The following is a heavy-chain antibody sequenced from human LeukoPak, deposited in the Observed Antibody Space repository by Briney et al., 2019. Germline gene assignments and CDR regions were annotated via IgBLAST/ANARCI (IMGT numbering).Heavy chain of an antibody. J-gene: IGHJ4*02. CDR1: GFTFSSYW. V-gene: IGHV3-7*03. Sequence: PGGSLRLSCAASGFTFSSYWMSWVRQAPGKGLEWVANIKQDGSERYYVDSVKGRFTISRDNAKNSLYLQMNSLRAEDTALYYCAKDIFTGIAAAGAIDYWGQGTLVTVSS. D-gene: IGHD6-13*01. CDR3: AKDIFTGIAAAGAIDY. CDR2: IKQDGSER.